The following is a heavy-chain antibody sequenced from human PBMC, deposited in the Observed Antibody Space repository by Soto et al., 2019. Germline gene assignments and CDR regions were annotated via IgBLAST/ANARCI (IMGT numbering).Heavy chain of an antibody. D-gene: IGHD1-26*01. V-gene: IGHV3-23*01. J-gene: IGHJ3*01. CDR3: AKTQSGSYYAAFDV. CDR1: GLTFSDYP. Sequence: EVHLFESGGGLVQPGGSLRLSCTVSGLTFSDYPMDWVRQAPGKGLEWISRISGSAVSTYYADSVKGRFTISSDNSNKTRYLEMSSLRGEDTAVYYCAKTQSGSYYAAFDVWGQGAMVTVSS. CDR2: ISGSAVST.